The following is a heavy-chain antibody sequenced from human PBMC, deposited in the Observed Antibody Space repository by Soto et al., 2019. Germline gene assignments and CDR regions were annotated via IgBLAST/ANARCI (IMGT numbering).Heavy chain of an antibody. CDR2: INTSGNT. CDR1: GGSITSYR. Sequence: SETLSLTCKVSGGSITSYRWSWIRQSAGKGLEWIGRINTSGNTHYNPSLKSRVTVSIDTSQNQFFLTVTSVTAADSAVYYCARESGDNWDYEAYWGQGTPVNVSS. D-gene: IGHD1-7*01. CDR3: ARESGDNWDYEAY. J-gene: IGHJ4*02. V-gene: IGHV4-4*07.